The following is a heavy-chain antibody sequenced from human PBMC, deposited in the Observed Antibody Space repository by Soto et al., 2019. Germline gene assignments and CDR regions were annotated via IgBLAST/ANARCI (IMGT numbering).Heavy chain of an antibody. Sequence: QVQLVESGGGVVQPGRSLRLSCEASGFTFSSYAMHWVRQAPGKGLEWVAVISYDGSNKYYADSVKGRFTISRDNSKNTVDLQMNGLRADDTAVYYCARDLSGPVLVPAAPLYWGQGALVTVSS. V-gene: IGHV3-30-3*01. J-gene: IGHJ4*02. D-gene: IGHD2-2*01. CDR3: ARDLSGPVLVPAAPLY. CDR1: GFTFSSYA. CDR2: ISYDGSNK.